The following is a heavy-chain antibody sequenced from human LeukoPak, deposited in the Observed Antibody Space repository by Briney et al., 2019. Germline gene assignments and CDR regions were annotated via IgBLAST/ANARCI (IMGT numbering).Heavy chain of an antibody. CDR3: AKGSGAVAATLFDH. Sequence: GGSLRLSCAASGFTFNFYAMSWVRQAPGKGLEWVSSISGSGGSTYYADSVKGRFTISRDNSKNTLYLQMNSLRAEDTAVYYCAKGSGAVAATLFDHWGQGTLVTVSS. V-gene: IGHV3-23*01. J-gene: IGHJ4*02. CDR1: GFTFNFYA. CDR2: ISGSGGST. D-gene: IGHD6-19*01.